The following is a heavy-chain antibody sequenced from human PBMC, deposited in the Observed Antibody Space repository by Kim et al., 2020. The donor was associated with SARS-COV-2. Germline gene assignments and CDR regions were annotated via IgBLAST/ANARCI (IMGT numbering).Heavy chain of an antibody. D-gene: IGHD6-19*01. CDR2: IRSKAYGGTT. Sequence: GGSLRLSCTASGFTFGDYAMSWVRQAPGKGLEWVGFIRSKAYGGTTEYAASVKGRFTISRDDSKSIAYLQMNSLKTEDTAVYYCTSQWLVNAFDIWGQGTMVTVSS. CDR3: TSQWLVNAFDI. CDR1: GFTFGDYA. V-gene: IGHV3-49*04. J-gene: IGHJ3*02.